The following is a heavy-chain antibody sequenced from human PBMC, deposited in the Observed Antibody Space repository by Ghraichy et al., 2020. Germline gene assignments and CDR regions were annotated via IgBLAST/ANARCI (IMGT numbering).Heavy chain of an antibody. V-gene: IGHV1-8*01. J-gene: IGHJ5*02. D-gene: IGHD3-3*01. Sequence: VKVSCKASGYTFTSYDINWVRQATGQGLEWMGWMNPNSGNTGYAQKFQGRVTMTRNTSISTAYMELSSLRSEDTAVYYCARAGYDFWSGSENWFDPWGQGTLVTVSS. CDR2: MNPNSGNT. CDR1: GYTFTSYD. CDR3: ARAGYDFWSGSENWFDP.